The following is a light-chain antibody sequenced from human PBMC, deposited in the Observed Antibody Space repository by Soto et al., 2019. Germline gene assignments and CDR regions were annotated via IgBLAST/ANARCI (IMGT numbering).Light chain of an antibody. V-gene: IGKV3-15*01. J-gene: IGKJ1*01. Sequence: EIVMTQSPATLSVSPGERATLSCRASQSVRGKVAWYQQRPGQAPRLLIYGASTTATYIPARFSGRGSGTEFTLTISSLQSEDFATYYCQHYNSYSEAFGQGTKVELK. CDR3: QHYNSYSEA. CDR1: QSVRGK. CDR2: GAS.